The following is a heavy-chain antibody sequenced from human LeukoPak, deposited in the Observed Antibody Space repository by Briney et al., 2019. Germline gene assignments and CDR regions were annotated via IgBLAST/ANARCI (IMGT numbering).Heavy chain of an antibody. D-gene: IGHD3-10*01. CDR3: TTQRSRITMVRGVIRSDH. CDR2: IKSKTDGGTT. Sequence: GGSLRLSCAASGFTFSSYAMSWVRQGPGKGLEWVGRIKSKTDGGTTDYAAPVKGRFTISRDDSKNTLYLQMNSLKTEDTAVYYCTTQRSRITMVRGVIRSDHWGQGTLVTVSS. CDR1: GFTFSSYA. J-gene: IGHJ4*02. V-gene: IGHV3-15*01.